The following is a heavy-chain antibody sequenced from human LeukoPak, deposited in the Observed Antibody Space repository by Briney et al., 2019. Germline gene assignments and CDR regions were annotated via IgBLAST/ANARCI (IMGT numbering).Heavy chain of an antibody. CDR2: IYHDGST. CDR1: TYSISDGYY. CDR3: ASTIFGVPSPRFDY. D-gene: IGHD3-3*01. V-gene: IGHV4-38-2*01. Sequence: SETLSLTCAVSTYSISDGYYWGWIRQPPGKRLEWIGNIYHDGSTYYNPSLKSRVIVSVDTSKNHFSLKLRSVTAADTAVYYCASTIFGVPSPRFDYWGQGTLVTVSS. J-gene: IGHJ4*02.